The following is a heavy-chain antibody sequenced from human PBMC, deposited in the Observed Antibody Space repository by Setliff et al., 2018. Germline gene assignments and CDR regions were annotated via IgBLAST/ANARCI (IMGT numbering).Heavy chain of an antibody. CDR3: LRLVRYCTKIACQATSGDEV. Sequence: PSVKVSCKASGYTLSNSILSWVRQAPGQGLEWVGWISAYNGKTYSAQKFQDRVTLTTHTSTNMGYLELRDLRSDDTAVYYCLRLVRYCTKIACQATSGDEVWGLGTLVT. D-gene: IGHD2-8*01. J-gene: IGHJ4*02. CDR1: GYTLSNSI. CDR2: ISAYNGKT. V-gene: IGHV1-18*01.